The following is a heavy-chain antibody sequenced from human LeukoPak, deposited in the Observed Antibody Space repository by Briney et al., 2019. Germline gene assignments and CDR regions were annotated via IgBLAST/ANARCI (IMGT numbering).Heavy chain of an antibody. CDR3: ATTNNFIGSGSYYSDAFDI. D-gene: IGHD3-10*01. CDR2: IIPIFGTA. J-gene: IGHJ3*02. CDR1: GGTFSSYA. V-gene: IGHV1-69*13. Sequence: SVKVSCKASGGTFSSYAISWVRQAPGQGLEWMGGIIPIFGTANYAQKFQGRVTITADESTGTAYMELSSLRSEDTAVYYCATTNNFIGSGSYYSDAFDIWGQGTMVTVSS.